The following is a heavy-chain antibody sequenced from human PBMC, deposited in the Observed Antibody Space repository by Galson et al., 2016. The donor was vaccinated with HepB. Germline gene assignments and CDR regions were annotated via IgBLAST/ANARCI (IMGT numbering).Heavy chain of an antibody. D-gene: IGHD2-2*03. V-gene: IGHV3-23*01. CDR1: GFTFSSYA. CDR3: AKDVGWRSFDS. Sequence: SLRLSCAASGFTFSSYAMSWVRQTPGKGLEWVSTIRGGGDGTQYADSVKGRFTVSRDNSKDTLFLLLNSLRAEDSAVYYCAKDVGWRSFDSWGQGTLVTVSS. CDR2: IRGGGDGT. J-gene: IGHJ4*02.